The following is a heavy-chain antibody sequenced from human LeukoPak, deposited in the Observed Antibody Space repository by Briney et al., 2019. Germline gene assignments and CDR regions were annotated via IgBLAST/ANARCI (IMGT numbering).Heavy chain of an antibody. CDR2: IKQDGSET. Sequence: GSLRLSCAASGFTFSSYWMSWVRQAPGKGLEWVANIKQDGSETYYVDSVKGRFSISRDNAKNSLYLQMNSLRAEDTAVYYCARDGMDYYGSSGYYFFDYWGQGTLVTVSS. J-gene: IGHJ4*02. CDR3: ARDGMDYYGSSGYYFFDY. CDR1: GFTFSSYW. D-gene: IGHD3-22*01. V-gene: IGHV3-7*01.